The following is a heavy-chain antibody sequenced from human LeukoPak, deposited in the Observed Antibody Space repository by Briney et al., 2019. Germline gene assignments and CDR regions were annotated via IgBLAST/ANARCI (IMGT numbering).Heavy chain of an antibody. CDR3: ARRAYYDSSGYHPTAGYFDL. Sequence: SGTLSLTCTVSGGSLFSYYWNWIRESPGKGLEWIGFIFPNGITSLPLLLMSRGSMPIATTRNQFCLRLTSVTAADTAMYYCARRAYYDSSGYHPTAGYFDLWGRGTLVTVSS. J-gene: IGHJ2*01. CDR1: GGSLFSYY. CDR2: IFPNGIT. V-gene: IGHV4-4*09. D-gene: IGHD3-22*01.